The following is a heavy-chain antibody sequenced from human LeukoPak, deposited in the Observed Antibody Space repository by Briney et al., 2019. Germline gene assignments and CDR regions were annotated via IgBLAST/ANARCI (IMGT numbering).Heavy chain of an antibody. CDR1: GFTFSSYG. CDR3: ARSGYSSGWYSVGAFEI. CDR2: IWYDGSNK. D-gene: IGHD6-19*01. V-gene: IGHV3-33*01. Sequence: GGSLRLSCAASGFTFSSYGMHWVRQAPGKGLEWVAVIWYDGSNKYYADSVKGRFTISRDNSKNTLYLQINSLRAEDTAMYYCARSGYSSGWYSVGAFEIWGQGTMVTVSS. J-gene: IGHJ3*02.